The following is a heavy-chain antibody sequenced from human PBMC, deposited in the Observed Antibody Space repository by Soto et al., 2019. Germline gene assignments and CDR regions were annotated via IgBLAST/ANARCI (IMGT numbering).Heavy chain of an antibody. CDR2: ISAYNGNT. CDR3: ARNPRDYDFWSGPDETIPDYYYYYMAV. D-gene: IGHD3-3*01. V-gene: IGHV1-18*01. CDR1: GYTFTSYG. Sequence: QVQLVQSGAEVKKPGASVKVSCKASGYTFTSYGISWVRQAPGQGLEWMGWISAYNGNTNYAQKLQGRVTMTTDTSTSTAYMELRSLRSDDTAVYYCARNPRDYDFWSGPDETIPDYYYYYMAVWGKGTTVTVSS. J-gene: IGHJ6*03.